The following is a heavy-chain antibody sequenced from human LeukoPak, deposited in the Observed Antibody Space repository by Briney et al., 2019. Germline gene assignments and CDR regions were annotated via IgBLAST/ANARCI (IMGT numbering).Heavy chain of an antibody. V-gene: IGHV1-18*01. CDR2: ISAYNGNT. D-gene: IGHD5-18*01. Sequence: ASVKVSCKASGGTFSSYAISWVRQAPGQGLEWMGWISAYNGNTNYAQKLQGRVTMTTDTSTSTAYMELRSLRSDDTAVYYCASLEYSYGSFDYWGQGTLVTVSS. CDR3: ASLEYSYGSFDY. CDR1: GGTFSSYA. J-gene: IGHJ4*02.